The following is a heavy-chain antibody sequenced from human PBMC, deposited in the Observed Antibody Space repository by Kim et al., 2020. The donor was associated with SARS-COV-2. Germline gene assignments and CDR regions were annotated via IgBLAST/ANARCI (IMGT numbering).Heavy chain of an antibody. Sequence: GGSLRLSCAASGFTFSSYSMNWVRQAPGKGLEWVSYISSSSSTIYYADSVKGRFTISRDNAKNSLYLQMNSLRDEDTAVYYCARPRWFGESHDAFDIWGQGTMVTVSS. D-gene: IGHD3-10*01. V-gene: IGHV3-48*02. J-gene: IGHJ3*02. CDR1: GFTFSSYS. CDR3: ARPRWFGESHDAFDI. CDR2: ISSSSSTI.